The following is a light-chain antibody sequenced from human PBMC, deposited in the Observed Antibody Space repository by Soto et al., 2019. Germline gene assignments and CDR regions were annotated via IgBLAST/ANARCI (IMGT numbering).Light chain of an antibody. CDR1: QSLQYSNGYNY. CDR3: FQGLQTPPIT. V-gene: IGKV2-28*01. Sequence: DIVLTQSPLSLPVIPGEQASISCRSSQSLQYSNGYNYLDWYFQKPGQSPQLLISLGSTRASGVPDRFSGSGSGTDFTLKISRVEADDVGVYYCFQGLQTPPITCGQGTRLEIK. CDR2: LGS. J-gene: IGKJ5*01.